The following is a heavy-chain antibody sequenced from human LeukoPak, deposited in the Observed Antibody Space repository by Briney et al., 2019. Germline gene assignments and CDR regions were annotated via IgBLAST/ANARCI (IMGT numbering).Heavy chain of an antibody. CDR2: ISGSGGST. CDR3: AKDSYGDYGYWYFDL. J-gene: IGHJ2*01. V-gene: IGHV3-23*01. D-gene: IGHD4-17*01. Sequence: PGGSLRLSCAASGFTFSSDAMSSVRQAPGKGLEWVSAISGSGGSTYYADSVKGRFTISRDNSKNTLYLQMNSLRAEDTAVYYCAKDSYGDYGYWYFDLWGRGTLVTVSS. CDR1: GFTFSSDA.